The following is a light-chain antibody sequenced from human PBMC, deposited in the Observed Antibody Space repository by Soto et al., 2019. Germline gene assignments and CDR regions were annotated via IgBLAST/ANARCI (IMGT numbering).Light chain of an antibody. CDR3: KQYNNWWT. V-gene: IGKV3-15*01. Sequence: EIVMTQSPATLSVSPGERATLSCRASQSVSTSLAWYQQKPGQAPRLLISGASTRATGVPARFSGSGSETEFTLTISSLQSEDFAVYYCKQYNNWWTFGQGTKVEIK. CDR2: GAS. CDR1: QSVSTS. J-gene: IGKJ1*01.